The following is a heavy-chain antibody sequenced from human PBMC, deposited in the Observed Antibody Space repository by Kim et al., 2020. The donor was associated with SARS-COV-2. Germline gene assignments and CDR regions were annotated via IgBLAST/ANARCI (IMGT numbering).Heavy chain of an antibody. CDR2: IYYSGST. CDR1: GGSISSYY. D-gene: IGHD6-19*01. CDR3: ARDGSGWYGFDY. V-gene: IGHV4-59*01. Sequence: SETLSLTCTVSGGSISSYYWSWIRQPPGKGLEWIGYIYYSGSTNYNPSLKSRVTISVDTSKNQFSLKLSSVTAADTAVYYCARDGSGWYGFDYWGQGTLVTVSS. J-gene: IGHJ4*02.